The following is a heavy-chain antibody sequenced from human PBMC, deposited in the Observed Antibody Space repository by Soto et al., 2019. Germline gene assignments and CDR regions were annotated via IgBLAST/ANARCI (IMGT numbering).Heavy chain of an antibody. V-gene: IGHV2-5*02. J-gene: IGHJ4*02. CDR3: VHRAGIDGNWNGGYFDY. Sequence: QITLRESGPPRVKPTQTLTLTCTFSGFSLSARPVAVGWIRQPPGKALERLALIYWDDDKRYSPSLMSRLTITKDTSTNQVVLTMTNMDPLDTAIYYCVHRAGIDGNWNGGYFDYWGQGALVTVSS. D-gene: IGHD1-1*01. CDR1: GFSLSARPVA. CDR2: IYWDDDK.